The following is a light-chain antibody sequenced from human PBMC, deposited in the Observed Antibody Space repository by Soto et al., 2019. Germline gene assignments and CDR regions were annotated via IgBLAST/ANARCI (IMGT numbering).Light chain of an antibody. Sequence: EIVMTQSPATLSVSPGDRATLSCRASQSVTSNLAWYQQKPGQAPRLLIYGASTRATGIPARFSGSGSGTDFTLTISSLQPEDFATYYCQQSDSFPWTFGQGTKVDIK. V-gene: IGKV3-15*01. CDR3: QQSDSFPWT. J-gene: IGKJ1*01. CDR1: QSVTSN. CDR2: GAS.